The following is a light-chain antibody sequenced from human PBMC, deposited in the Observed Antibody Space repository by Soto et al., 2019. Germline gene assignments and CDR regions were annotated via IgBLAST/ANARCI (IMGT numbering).Light chain of an antibody. CDR1: QSISRS. Sequence: EIVLTQSPAILSVSPGERATLSCRASQSISRSLAWYQQKPGQAPRLLISDASTRATGIPARFSGDGSGTEFTLTIDSLQSEDFVVYYCLQYDGWPLTFGQGTRLEI. J-gene: IGKJ5*01. CDR2: DAS. V-gene: IGKV3-15*01. CDR3: LQYDGWPLT.